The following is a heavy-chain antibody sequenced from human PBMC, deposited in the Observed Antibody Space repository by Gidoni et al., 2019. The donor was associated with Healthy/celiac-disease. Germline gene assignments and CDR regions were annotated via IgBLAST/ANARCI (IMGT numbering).Heavy chain of an antibody. D-gene: IGHD3-10*01. J-gene: IGHJ6*02. CDR3: ARDMDSRYYYYGMDV. Sequence: WIGSIYHSGSTYYNPSLKSRVTISVDTSKNQFSLKLSSVTAADTAVYYCARDMDSRYYYYGMDVWGQGTTVTVSS. CDR2: IYHSGST. V-gene: IGHV4-38-2*02.